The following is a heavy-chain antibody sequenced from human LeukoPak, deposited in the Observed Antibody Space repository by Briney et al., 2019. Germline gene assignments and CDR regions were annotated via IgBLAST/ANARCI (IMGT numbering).Heavy chain of an antibody. Sequence: SVKVSCKASGGTFGSYAISWVRQAPGQGLEWMGRIIPILGIANYAQKFQGRVTITVDKSTSTAYMELSSLRSEDTAVYYCARDHCSGGSCYSATGDYWGQGTLVTVSS. V-gene: IGHV1-69*04. CDR2: IIPILGIA. CDR3: ARDHCSGGSCYSATGDY. CDR1: GGTFGSYA. J-gene: IGHJ4*02. D-gene: IGHD2-15*01.